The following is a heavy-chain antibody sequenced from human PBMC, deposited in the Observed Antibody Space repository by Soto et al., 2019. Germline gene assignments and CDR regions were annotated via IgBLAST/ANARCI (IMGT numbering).Heavy chain of an antibody. CDR3: VREYYFGMDV. V-gene: IGHV3-11*05. J-gene: IGHJ6*02. Sequence: QEQLVESGGGLVRPGGSLRLSCAASGFTFSAYYMTWMRQAPGKGLEWVSYITSSSDDTNYAVSVKGRFTISRDNAKNSLYLQTNGRRVEDTAVYHCVREYYFGMDVWGQGTTVTVSS. CDR1: GFTFSAYY. CDR2: ITSSSDDT.